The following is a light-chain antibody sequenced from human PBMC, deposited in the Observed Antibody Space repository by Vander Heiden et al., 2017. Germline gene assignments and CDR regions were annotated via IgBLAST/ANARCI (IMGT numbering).Light chain of an antibody. CDR1: PYVSRTY. J-gene: IGKJ1*01. Sequence: EIVSTQSPSTLSVSPGERVIIPRRASPYVSRTYLAWYLQKPCQAPRLLIFGACRRATGIPDRFSGSGSGTDFTLTISRLEREDFAVYVCQQYGTSPLTFGQGTRVEIK. CDR3: QQYGTSPLT. CDR2: GAC. V-gene: IGKV3-20*01.